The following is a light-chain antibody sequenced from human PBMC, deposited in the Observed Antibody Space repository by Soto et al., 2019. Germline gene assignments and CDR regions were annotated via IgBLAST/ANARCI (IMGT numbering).Light chain of an antibody. V-gene: IGKV1-39*01. Sequence: DIQMTQSPSSLSASVGDRVTITCRASQSISSYLNWYQQKPGKAPKLLIYAASSLQSGVPSRFSGSGSGTEFTLTISSLQPEDFAVYYCQQYGGSPRTFGQGTKVDNK. J-gene: IGKJ1*01. CDR3: QQYGGSPRT. CDR2: AAS. CDR1: QSISSY.